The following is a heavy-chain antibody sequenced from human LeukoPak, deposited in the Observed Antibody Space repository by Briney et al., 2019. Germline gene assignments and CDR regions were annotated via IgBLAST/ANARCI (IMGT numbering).Heavy chain of an antibody. CDR3: ARDPTYDSGSPLGY. CDR1: GFPFSRYW. V-gene: IGHV3-7*01. CDR2: IKYDGSEK. D-gene: IGHD3-10*01. Sequence: GGSLRLSCAASGFPFSRYWMTWVRQAPGKGLEWVANIKYDGSEKFYVGSVRGRFTISRDNTNNSLHLQMNSLRAEDTAIYYCARDPTYDSGSPLGYGGQGTVVAVSS. J-gene: IGHJ4*02.